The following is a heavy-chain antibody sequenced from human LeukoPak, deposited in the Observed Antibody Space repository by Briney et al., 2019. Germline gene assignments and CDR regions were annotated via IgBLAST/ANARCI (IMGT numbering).Heavy chain of an antibody. V-gene: IGHV4-30-4*01. J-gene: IGHJ4*02. CDR3: ASPGLNILTDPEPYYFDY. D-gene: IGHD3-9*01. Sequence: SSETLSLTCTVSGGSISSGDYYWSWIRQPPGKGLEWIGYIYYSGSTYYNPSLKSRVTISVDTSKNQFSLKLSSVTAADTAVYYCASPGLNILTDPEPYYFDYWGQGTLVTVSS. CDR2: IYYSGST. CDR1: GGSISSGDYY.